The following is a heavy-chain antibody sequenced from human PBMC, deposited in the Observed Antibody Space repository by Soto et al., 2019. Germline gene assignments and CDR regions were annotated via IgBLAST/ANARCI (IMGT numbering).Heavy chain of an antibody. D-gene: IGHD6-13*01. CDR2: ISGGGGDT. J-gene: IGHJ4*02. CDR3: VRSFTWYSEADY. V-gene: IGHV3-23*01. CDR1: GFSYSSYA. Sequence: EVQLLESGGGLVQPGGSLRLSCAASGFSYSSYALSWVRQAPGKGLEWVSSISGGGGDTSYADSVRGRFTISRDNSRYTLYQQMNSLRADDAAVYYCVRSFTWYSEADYWGQGALVTVSS.